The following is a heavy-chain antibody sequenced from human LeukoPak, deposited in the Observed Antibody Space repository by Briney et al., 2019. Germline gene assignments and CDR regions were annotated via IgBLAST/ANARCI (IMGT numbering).Heavy chain of an antibody. J-gene: IGHJ5*02. CDR1: GFTFSSYW. CDR3: ARDQGGSGSFYWFDP. D-gene: IGHD3-10*01. CDR2: ISGRGGST. V-gene: IGHV3-23*01. Sequence: SGGSLRLSCAASGFTFSSYWMSWVRQVPGKGLEWVSTISGRGGSTDYAESVKGRFSISRDNSKNTLYLQMSSLRAEDTAVYYCARDQGGSGSFYWFDPWGQGTLVTVSS.